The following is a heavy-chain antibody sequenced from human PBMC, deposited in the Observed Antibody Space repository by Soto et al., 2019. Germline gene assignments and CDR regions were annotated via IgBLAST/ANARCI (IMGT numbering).Heavy chain of an antibody. CDR2: ISAYNGNT. CDR3: ARSDCSGGSCYSYYFDY. V-gene: IGHV1-18*01. CDR1: GDTFNFYT. Sequence: EASVKVSFKASGDTFNFYTINWVRQAPGQGLEWMGWISAYNGNTNYAQKLQGRVTMTTDTSTSTAYMELRSLRSDDTAVYYCARSDCSGGSCYSYYFDYWGQGTLVTVSS. J-gene: IGHJ4*02. D-gene: IGHD2-15*01.